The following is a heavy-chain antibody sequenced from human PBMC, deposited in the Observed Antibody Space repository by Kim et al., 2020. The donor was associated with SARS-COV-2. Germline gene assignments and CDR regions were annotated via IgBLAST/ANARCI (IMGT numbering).Heavy chain of an antibody. J-gene: IGHJ6*02. CDR1: GFTFDDYA. V-gene: IGHV3-43D*03. D-gene: IGHD6-13*01. CDR3: AKDIEAAGTSSANYYYYGMDV. Sequence: GGSLRLSCAASGFTFDDYAMHWVRQAPGKGLEWVSLISWDGGSTYYADSVKGRFTISRDNSKNSLYLQMNSLRAEDTALYYCAKDIEAAGTSSANYYYYGMDVWGQGTTVTVSS. CDR2: ISWDGGST.